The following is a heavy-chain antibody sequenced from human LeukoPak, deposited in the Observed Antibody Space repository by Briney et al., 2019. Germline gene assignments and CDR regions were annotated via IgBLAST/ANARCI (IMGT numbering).Heavy chain of an antibody. J-gene: IGHJ4*02. Sequence: SQTLSLTCTVSGGSISSGDYYWSWIRQHPEKGLEWIGYIYYSGSTYYNPSLKSRVTISVDTSKNQFSLKLSSVTAADTAVYYCAREGSTSTGMDYWGQGTLVTVSS. CDR3: AREGSTSTGMDY. CDR1: GGSISSGDYY. CDR2: IYYSGST. D-gene: IGHD2-2*01. V-gene: IGHV4-31*03.